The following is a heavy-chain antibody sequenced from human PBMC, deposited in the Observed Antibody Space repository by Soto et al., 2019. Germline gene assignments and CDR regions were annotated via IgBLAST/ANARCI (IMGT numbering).Heavy chain of an antibody. J-gene: IGHJ4*02. D-gene: IGHD3-10*01. Sequence: GGSLRLSCAASGFTFSSSAISWVRQSPGKGLEWVSAVSANGQGIYYADSVRGRFTIPRDNSKNTVFLHMDSLSAEDTAVYYCAKDRHYPRDYFHYWGQGTLVTVSS. CDR2: VSANGQGI. CDR3: AKDRHYPRDYFHY. CDR1: GFTFSSSA. V-gene: IGHV3-23*01.